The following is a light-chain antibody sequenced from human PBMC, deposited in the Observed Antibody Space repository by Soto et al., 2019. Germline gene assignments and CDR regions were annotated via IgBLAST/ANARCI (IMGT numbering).Light chain of an antibody. CDR2: EES. V-gene: IGKV1-9*01. J-gene: IGKJ4*01. CDR3: KVVKTQPRR. CDR1: QAVPNN. Sequence: NHLTNSPFVVSSPVRDRVTITCRPSQAVPNNMAWYQQKPGKPPKLLIYEESTLHSGVQSRFSGRKSGTQFTLTIVILQAEDCIRYCSKVVKTQPRRFAGGTKV.